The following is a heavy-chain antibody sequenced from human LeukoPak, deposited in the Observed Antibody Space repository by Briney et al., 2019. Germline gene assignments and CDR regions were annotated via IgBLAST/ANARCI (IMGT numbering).Heavy chain of an antibody. J-gene: IGHJ4*02. D-gene: IGHD3-22*01. Sequence: GGSLRLSCAASGFTFSSYAMSWVRQAPGKGLEWVSAISGSGSSTYYADSVKGRFTISRDNSKNTLYLQMNSLRAEDTAVYYCAKDYLDYYDSSGYPGYWGQGTLVTVSS. V-gene: IGHV3-23*01. CDR2: ISGSGSST. CDR3: AKDYLDYYDSSGYPGY. CDR1: GFTFSSYA.